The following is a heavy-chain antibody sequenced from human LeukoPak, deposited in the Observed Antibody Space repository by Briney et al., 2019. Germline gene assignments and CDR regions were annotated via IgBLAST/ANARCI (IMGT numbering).Heavy chain of an antibody. CDR1: GYTFTSYY. CDR3: ARDLRRDVYNRDWYFDL. CDR2: INPSGGST. D-gene: IGHD5-24*01. J-gene: IGHJ2*01. V-gene: IGHV1-46*01. Sequence: ASGKVSCKASGYTFTSYYIKWGGQAPGQGVEWMGEINPSGGSTTYAQKFQGRVTLTRDTSTSTVSLEVSSLRSEDTAVYFCARDLRRDVYNRDWYFDLWGRGTLVTVSS.